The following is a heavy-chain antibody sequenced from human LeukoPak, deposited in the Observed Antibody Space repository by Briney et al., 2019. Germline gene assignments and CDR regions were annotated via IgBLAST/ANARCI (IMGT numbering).Heavy chain of an antibody. CDR3: ARLGISWYSSSPCYFDY. Sequence: SETLSLTCTVSGGSISSSSYYWGWIRQPPGKGPEWIGSIYYSGSTYYNPSLKSRVTISVDTSKNQFSLKLSSVTAADTAVYYCARLGISWYSSSPCYFDYWGQGTLVTVSS. D-gene: IGHD6-6*01. CDR1: GGSISSSSYY. V-gene: IGHV4-39*01. CDR2: IYYSGST. J-gene: IGHJ4*02.